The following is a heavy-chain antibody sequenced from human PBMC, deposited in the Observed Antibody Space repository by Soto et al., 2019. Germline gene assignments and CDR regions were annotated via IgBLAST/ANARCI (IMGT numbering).Heavy chain of an antibody. D-gene: IGHD1-1*01. V-gene: IGHV3-21*06. CDR2: IDTSSGYI. Sequence: KTGGSLRLSCAASGFTFSNHNMIWVRQAPGKGLEWVSSIDTSSGYIHYADSVKGRFTISRDNAWNSLYLQMNSLRAEDTALYYCATTTGATGYWGQGTLVTVSS. J-gene: IGHJ4*02. CDR1: GFTFSNHN. CDR3: ATTTGATGY.